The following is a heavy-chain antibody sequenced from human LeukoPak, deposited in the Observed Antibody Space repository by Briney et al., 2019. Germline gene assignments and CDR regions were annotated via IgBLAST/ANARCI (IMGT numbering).Heavy chain of an antibody. CDR3: ARAVYYYDSSGTHDAFDI. J-gene: IGHJ3*02. CDR1: GFTFSSYE. D-gene: IGHD3-22*01. Sequence: PGGSLRLSCAASGFTFSSYEMNWVRQAPGKGLEWVSYISSSGSTIYYADSVKGRFTISRDNAKNSLYLQMNSLRAEDTAVYYCARAVYYYDSSGTHDAFDIWGQGTMVTVSS. CDR2: ISSSGSTI. V-gene: IGHV3-48*03.